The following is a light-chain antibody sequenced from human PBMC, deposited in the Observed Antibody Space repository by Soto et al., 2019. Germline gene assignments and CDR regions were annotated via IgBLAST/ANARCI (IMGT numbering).Light chain of an antibody. Sequence: QSALTQPASVSGSPGQWSTISCTGTSSDVGGYNYVSWYQQHPGKAPKLMIYDVSNRPSGVSNRFSGSKSGNTASLTISGLQAEDEADYYCSSYTSSSRAWVFGGGTKLTVL. V-gene: IGLV2-14*01. J-gene: IGLJ3*02. CDR1: SSDVGGYNY. CDR3: SSYTSSSRAWV. CDR2: DVS.